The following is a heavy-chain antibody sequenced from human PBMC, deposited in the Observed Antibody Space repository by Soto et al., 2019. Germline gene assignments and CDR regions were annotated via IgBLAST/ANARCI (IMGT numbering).Heavy chain of an antibody. D-gene: IGHD3-10*01. Sequence: GGSLRLSCAASGLTFDDYAMHWVRQAAGKGLEWVSGISWKSGSTGYADSVKGRFTISRDNAKNSLYLQMNSLRVEDTALYYCVTELFTVVRDYLYYGVDVWGQGTTVTVSS. CDR2: ISWKSGST. CDR3: VTELFTVVRDYLYYGVDV. CDR1: GLTFDDYA. J-gene: IGHJ6*02. V-gene: IGHV3-9*01.